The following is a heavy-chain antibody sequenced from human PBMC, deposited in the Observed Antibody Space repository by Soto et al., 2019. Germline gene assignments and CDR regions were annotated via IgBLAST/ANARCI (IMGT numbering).Heavy chain of an antibody. V-gene: IGHV1-18*01. CDR2: ISAYNGNT. Sequence: ASVKVSCKASGYTFTSYGISWVRQAPGQGLEWMGWISAYNGNTNYAQKLQGRVTMTTDTSTSTAYMELRSLRSDDTAVYYCARDLFRQQLVGFWMYYYGMDVWSQGTTVTVSS. D-gene: IGHD6-13*01. J-gene: IGHJ6*02. CDR1: GYTFTSYG. CDR3: ARDLFRQQLVGFWMYYYGMDV.